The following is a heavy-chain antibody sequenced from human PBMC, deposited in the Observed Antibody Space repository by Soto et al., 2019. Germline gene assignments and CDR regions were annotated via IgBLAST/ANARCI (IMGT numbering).Heavy chain of an antibody. CDR1: GASISSYY. V-gene: IGHV4-4*08. J-gene: IGHJ2*01. D-gene: IGHD3-16*01. CDR2: IDSSGGT. Sequence: QVQLQESGPGLVKPSETLSLTCTVSGASISSYYWSWIRQPPGKGLEWIGYIDSSGGTSYNPSLTGRVSMPVEPYTNQFSLRLTPVTAEDTAVYYCARLDLWAQWYFDLWGRGALVTVSS. CDR3: ARLDLWAQWYFDL.